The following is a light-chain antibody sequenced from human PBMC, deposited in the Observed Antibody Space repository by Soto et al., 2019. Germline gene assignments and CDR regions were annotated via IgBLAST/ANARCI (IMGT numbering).Light chain of an antibody. CDR1: QGISSD. V-gene: IGKV1-9*01. Sequence: EIELTQAPSFLSASVGDRGTINCRASQGISSDLACYQQKPGKAPELLIYDASSLQSGVPPRFSGSGSGTDFTLTISSLQPEDFATYYCEQAGSFPITFGQGTRLEIK. J-gene: IGKJ5*01. CDR2: DAS. CDR3: EQAGSFPIT.